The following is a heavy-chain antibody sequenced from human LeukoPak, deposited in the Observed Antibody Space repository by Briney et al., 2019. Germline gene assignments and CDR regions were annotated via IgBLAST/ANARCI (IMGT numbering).Heavy chain of an antibody. CDR1: GGSISSYY. CDR2: IYYSGST. CDR3: AREARGFGELFFDY. J-gene: IGHJ4*02. V-gene: IGHV4-59*01. D-gene: IGHD3-10*01. Sequence: SETLSLTCTVSGGSISSYYWSWIRQPPGKGLEWIGYIYYSGSTSYNPSLKSRVTISVDTSKNQFSLKLSSVTAADTAVYYCAREARGFGELFFDYWGQGTLVTVSS.